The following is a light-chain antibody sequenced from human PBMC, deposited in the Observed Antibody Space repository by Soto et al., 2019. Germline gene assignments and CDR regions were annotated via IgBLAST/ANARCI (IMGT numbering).Light chain of an antibody. CDR2: DVS. V-gene: IGKV1-5*01. CDR1: QSISSW. CDR3: LQRNCYPRT. J-gene: IGKJ1*01. Sequence: DIQMTKSPSTLSASVRARVTITCWASQSISSWLAWYQQKPGKAPKLLIYDVSSLESGVPSRFSGSGSGTEFTLTSSILQPEDFATYYYLQRNCYPRTFGQGTKVDIK.